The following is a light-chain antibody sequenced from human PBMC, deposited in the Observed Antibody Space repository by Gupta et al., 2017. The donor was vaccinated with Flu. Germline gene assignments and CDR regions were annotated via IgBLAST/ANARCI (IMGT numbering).Light chain of an antibody. CDR3: QQSYSTPRT. V-gene: IGKV1-39*01. CDR1: QTIDSY. CDR2: AAS. J-gene: IGKJ1*01. Sequence: DIQMTQTPSSLSASVGDRVTITCRASQTIDSYLNWYQQKPGRAPKLLIYAASSLQSGVPSRFSGSGSGTDFTLTISSLQPEDFATYYCQQSYSTPRTFGQGTKVGIK.